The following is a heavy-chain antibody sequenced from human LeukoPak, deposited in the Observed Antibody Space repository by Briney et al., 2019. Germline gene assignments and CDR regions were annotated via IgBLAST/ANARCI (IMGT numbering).Heavy chain of an antibody. CDR3: ARVSSSWYAPFDY. V-gene: IGHV1-18*01. J-gene: IGHJ4*02. CDR2: ISAYNGNT. CDR1: GYTFTSYG. D-gene: IGHD6-13*01. Sequence: ASVKVSCKASGYTFTSYGISWVRQAPGQGLEWVGWISAYNGNTNYAQKPQGRVTITTDTSTSTAYMELRSLRSDDTAVYYCARVSSSWYAPFDYWGQGTLVTVSS.